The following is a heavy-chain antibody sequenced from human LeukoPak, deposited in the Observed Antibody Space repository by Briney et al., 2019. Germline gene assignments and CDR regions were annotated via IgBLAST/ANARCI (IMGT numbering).Heavy chain of an antibody. CDR2: IKLDGSEK. Sequence: GGSLRLSCAASGFTFSSYWMSWVRQAPGKGLEWVANIKLDGSEKYYVDSVKGRFTISRDSAKNSLYLQMNSLRAEDTAVYYCARDPGGYDSSGYYRTDYFDYWGQGTLVTVSS. CDR1: GFTFSSYW. CDR3: ARDPGGYDSSGYYRTDYFDY. D-gene: IGHD3-22*01. V-gene: IGHV3-7*01. J-gene: IGHJ4*02.